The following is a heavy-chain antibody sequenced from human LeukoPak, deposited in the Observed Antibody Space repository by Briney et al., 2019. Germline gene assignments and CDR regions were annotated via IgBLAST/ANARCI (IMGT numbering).Heavy chain of an antibody. V-gene: IGHV1-18*01. CDR3: ARVKYNLMDP. D-gene: IGHD1-14*01. Sequence: ASVKVSCKASGGTFSSYGISWVRQAPGQGLEWMGWISAYNGNANYAQKLQGRVTMTTDTSTSTAYMELRSLRSDDTAVYYCARVKYNLMDPWGQGTLVTVSS. J-gene: IGHJ5*02. CDR1: GGTFSSYG. CDR2: ISAYNGNA.